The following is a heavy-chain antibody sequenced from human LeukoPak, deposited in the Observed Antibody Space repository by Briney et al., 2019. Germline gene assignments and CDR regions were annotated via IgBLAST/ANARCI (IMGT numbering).Heavy chain of an antibody. J-gene: IGHJ4*02. V-gene: IGHV3-23*01. CDR2: ISGSGSVT. Sequence: PGGSLRLSCAASAFTFNSYVMSWVRQAPGKGLEWVSGISGSGSVTEYADSVKGRFTISRDNSKNTLYLQMNSLRAEDTAVYYCARGSTVTTTSFDYWGQGTLVTVSS. CDR1: AFTFNSYV. D-gene: IGHD4-17*01. CDR3: ARGSTVTTTSFDY.